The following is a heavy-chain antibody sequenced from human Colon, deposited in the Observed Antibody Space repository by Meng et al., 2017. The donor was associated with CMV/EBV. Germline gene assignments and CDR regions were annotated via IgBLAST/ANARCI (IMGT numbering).Heavy chain of an antibody. Sequence: YTFTGLYNHWVRQAPGQGLEWMGYIKPNNGGTNYAQKFQGRVTMTRDTSINTAYMELSRLTSDDTAVYYCARSLGDVWTGYYTPFDYWGQGTLVTVSS. CDR3: ARSLGDVWTGYYTPFDY. V-gene: IGHV1-2*02. CDR1: YTFTGLY. D-gene: IGHD3/OR15-3a*01. CDR2: IKPNNGGT. J-gene: IGHJ4*02.